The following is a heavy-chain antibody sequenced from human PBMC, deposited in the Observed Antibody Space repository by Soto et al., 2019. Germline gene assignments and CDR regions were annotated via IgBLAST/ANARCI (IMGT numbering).Heavy chain of an antibody. CDR3: ARKTSNWFDP. CDR2: IYNDGDNK. CDR1: GFSYGSYG. Sequence: GGSLRLSCAASGFSYGSYGMHWVRQAPGEGLEWVAIIYNDGDNKYYANSVKGRFTISRDNSRNALYLQMNSLRAEDTAVYYCARKTSNWFDPWGQGTLVTVSS. V-gene: IGHV3-33*01. J-gene: IGHJ5*02.